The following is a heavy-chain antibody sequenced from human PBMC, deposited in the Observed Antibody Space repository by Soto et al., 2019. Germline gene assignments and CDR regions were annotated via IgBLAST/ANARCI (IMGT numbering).Heavy chain of an antibody. CDR1: GGSISSGGYL. CDR2: IYNNGRA. J-gene: IGHJ4*02. Sequence: SETLSLTCTVSGGSISSGGYLWTWIRQHPGKGLEWIGYIYNNGRADHNPSLKSRLTMSLDTSMKQFSMKLFSVTAAGTAVYYCARMKDYYLFIDFWGPGTLVTAPQ. CDR3: ARMKDYYLFIDF. D-gene: IGHD3-10*01. V-gene: IGHV4-31*03.